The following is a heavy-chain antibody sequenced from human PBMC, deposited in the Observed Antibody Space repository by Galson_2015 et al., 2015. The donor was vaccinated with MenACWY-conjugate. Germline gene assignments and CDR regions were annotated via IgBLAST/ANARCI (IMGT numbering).Heavy chain of an antibody. CDR2: IYTGGST. V-gene: IGHV3-66*04. D-gene: IGHD4-17*01. CDR1: GFSFSTYD. CDR3: ARHLTSAQSYGMDV. Sequence: SLRLSCAASGFSFSTYDMSWVRQAPGKGLEWVSLIYTGGSTYYADSVKGRFTISRDNSENTLSLQMNSLRVEDTAVYYCARHLTSAQSYGMDVWGQGTTVIVSS. J-gene: IGHJ6*02.